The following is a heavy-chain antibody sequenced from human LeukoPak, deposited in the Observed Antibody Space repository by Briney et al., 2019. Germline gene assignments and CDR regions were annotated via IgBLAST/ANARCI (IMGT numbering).Heavy chain of an antibody. CDR1: GFTFDDYG. CDR2: IKRNGGSI. V-gene: IGHV3-20*04. Sequence: GGSLRLSCAASGFTFDDYGMSWVRQAPGKGLEWVSGIKRNGGSIGYADSVKGRFTISRDNAKNSLYLQMNSLRAEDTAVYYCAREIYGSGSYYTEYYYYYYYMDVWGKGTTVTVSS. CDR3: AREIYGSGSYYTEYYYYYYYMDV. D-gene: IGHD3-10*01. J-gene: IGHJ6*03.